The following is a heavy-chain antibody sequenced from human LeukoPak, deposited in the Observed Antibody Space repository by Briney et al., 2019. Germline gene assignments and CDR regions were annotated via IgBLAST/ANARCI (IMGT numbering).Heavy chain of an antibody. J-gene: IGHJ4*02. CDR2: MNPNSGNT. CDR1: GYTFTSYD. D-gene: IGHD2-2*01. V-gene: IGHV1-8*03. CDR3: ARVDCSSTSCYFDY. Sequence: ASVKVSCKASGYTFTSYDINWVRQATGQGLEWMGWMNPNSGNTGYAQKFQGRVTITRNTSISTAYMELSSLRSEDTAVYYCARVDCSSTSCYFDYWGQGTLVTVSS.